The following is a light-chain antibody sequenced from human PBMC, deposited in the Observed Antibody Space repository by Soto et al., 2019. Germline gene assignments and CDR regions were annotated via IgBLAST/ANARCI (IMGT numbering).Light chain of an antibody. J-gene: IGKJ2*01. CDR3: LQDYNYPFT. CDR1: QNINNY. CDR2: GAS. V-gene: IGKV1-39*01. Sequence: DIPMTQAPSSLSASIGDRVTITCRASQNINNYLNWYQYKPGTAPKLLIYGASSLQSGVPARFGGSGSGTDFNLTISSLQPEDSAAYYCLQDYNYPFTLGQGTKVDI.